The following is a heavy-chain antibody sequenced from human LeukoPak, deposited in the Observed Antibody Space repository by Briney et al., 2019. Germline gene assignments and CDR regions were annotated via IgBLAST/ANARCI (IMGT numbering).Heavy chain of an antibody. D-gene: IGHD6-13*01. Sequence: GGSLRLSCAASGFTFSSYWMHWVRQAPGKGLVWVSRINTDGSSTSYADSVKGRVTISRDNAKNTLYLQMNSLRAEDTAVYYCARETYSSNLDYWGQRTLVTVSS. CDR2: INTDGSST. CDR1: GFTFSSYW. J-gene: IGHJ4*02. CDR3: ARETYSSNLDY. V-gene: IGHV3-74*01.